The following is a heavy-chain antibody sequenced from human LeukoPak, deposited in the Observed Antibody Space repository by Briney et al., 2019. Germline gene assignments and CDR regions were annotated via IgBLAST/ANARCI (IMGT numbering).Heavy chain of an antibody. CDR2: FYPEDGET. V-gene: IGHV1-24*01. D-gene: IGHD2-2*01. CDR3: ATVTCSSTSCSDWFDP. Sequence: ASVTVSCTVSGYTLTELSMHWVRQAPGKGLEWMGGFYPEDGETIYAQKFQGRVTMTEDTSTDTAYMELSSLRSEDTAVYYCATVTCSSTSCSDWFDPWGQGTLVTVSS. CDR1: GYTLTELS. J-gene: IGHJ5*02.